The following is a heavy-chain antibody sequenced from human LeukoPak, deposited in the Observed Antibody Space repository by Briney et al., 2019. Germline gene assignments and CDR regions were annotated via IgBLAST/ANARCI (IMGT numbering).Heavy chain of an antibody. Sequence: GSLRLSCAASGFTFGSYAMSWVRQAPGKGLEWVSAISGSGGSTYYADSVKGRFTISRDNSKNTLYLQMNSLRAEDTAVYYCAKVHYDSSGYFFGYWGQGTLVTVSS. CDR2: ISGSGGST. CDR1: GFTFGSYA. CDR3: AKVHYDSSGYFFGY. V-gene: IGHV3-23*01. D-gene: IGHD3-22*01. J-gene: IGHJ4*02.